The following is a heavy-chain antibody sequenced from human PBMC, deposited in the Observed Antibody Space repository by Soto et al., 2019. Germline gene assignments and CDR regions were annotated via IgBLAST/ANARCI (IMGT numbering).Heavy chain of an antibody. CDR3: ARDRYSSSAGSDY. D-gene: IGHD6-13*01. CDR2: IYSGGST. CDR1: GFTVSSNY. J-gene: IGHJ4*02. Sequence: GSLRLSCAASGFTVSSNYMSWVRQAPGKGLEWVSVIYSGGSTYYADSVKGRFTISRDNSKNTLYLQMNSLRAEDTAVYYCARDRYSSSAGSDYWGQGTLVTVSS. V-gene: IGHV3-66*01.